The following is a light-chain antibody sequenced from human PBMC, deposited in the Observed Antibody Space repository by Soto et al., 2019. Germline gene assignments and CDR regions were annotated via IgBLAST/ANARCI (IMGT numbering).Light chain of an antibody. CDR3: QQYGSAPGT. CDR2: GAS. V-gene: IGKV3-20*01. Sequence: EIVLTQSPGTLSLSPGESATLSCRASQRGSSSYLAWYQQKPGQAPRLLIYGASSKATGIPDRFSSSGSGTDFSFSISRLEPEDFAVYSCQQYGSAPGTFGQGTKVDIK. J-gene: IGKJ1*01. CDR1: QRGSSSY.